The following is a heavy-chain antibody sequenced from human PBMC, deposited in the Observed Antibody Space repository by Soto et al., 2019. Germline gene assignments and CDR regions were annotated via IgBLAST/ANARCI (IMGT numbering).Heavy chain of an antibody. V-gene: IGHV3-23*01. CDR1: GFTFSGSA. Sequence: EVQLLESGGGLVQPGGSLRLSCAASGFTFSGSAMSWVRQAPGKGLEYVSSITSSGTEAFHADSVKGRFTMSRDNSKNMLFLQMNSLRAEDTAVYYCAKEGYSSGWYWDSWGQGALVTVFS. CDR2: ITSSGTEA. D-gene: IGHD6-19*01. CDR3: AKEGYSSGWYWDS. J-gene: IGHJ4*02.